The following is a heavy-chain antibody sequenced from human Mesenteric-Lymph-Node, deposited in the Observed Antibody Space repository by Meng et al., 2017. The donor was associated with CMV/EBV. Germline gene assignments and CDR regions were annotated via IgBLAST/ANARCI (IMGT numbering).Heavy chain of an antibody. D-gene: IGHD3-10*01. CDR3: ARGRRITMIRGAPIDAHYLDS. CDR2: IYHSGST. CDR1: SSW. J-gene: IGHJ4*02. V-gene: IGHV4-4*02. Sequence: SSWWSWVRQPPGKGLEWIGEIYHSGSTNYNPSLKSRVTVSIDTSKNQFSLRLTSVTAADTAVYYCARGRRITMIRGAPIDAHYLDSWGQGTLVTVSS.